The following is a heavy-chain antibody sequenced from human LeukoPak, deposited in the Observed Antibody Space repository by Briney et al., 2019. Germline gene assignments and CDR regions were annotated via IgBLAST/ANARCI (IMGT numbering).Heavy chain of an antibody. CDR3: ARGPKHSSRGFDY. CDR2: IYPGDSDT. D-gene: IGHD6-13*01. CDR1: GYSFTSYW. V-gene: IGHV5-51*01. Sequence: GESLQISCKGSGYSFTSYWIGWVRQMPGKGLEWMGIIYPGDSDTRYSPSFQGQVTISADKSISTAYLQWSSLKASDTAMYYCARGPKHSSRGFDYWGQGTLVTVSS. J-gene: IGHJ4*02.